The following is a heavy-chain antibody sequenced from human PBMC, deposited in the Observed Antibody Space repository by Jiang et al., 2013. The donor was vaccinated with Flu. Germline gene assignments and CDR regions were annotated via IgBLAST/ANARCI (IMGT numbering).Heavy chain of an antibody. V-gene: IGHV4-30-2*04. J-gene: IGHJ4*02. CDR3: ARDSGIAALYYFDY. D-gene: IGHD6-6*01. Sequence: VTISVDTSKNQFSLKLSSVTAADTAVYYCARDSGIAALYYFDYWGQGTLVTVSS.